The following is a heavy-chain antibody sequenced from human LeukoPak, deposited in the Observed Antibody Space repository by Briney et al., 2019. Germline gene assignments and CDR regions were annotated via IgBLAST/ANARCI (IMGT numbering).Heavy chain of an antibody. CDR3: ARYLRRGPSLYYFDY. CDR2: INHSGST. Sequence: PSETLSLTCAVYGGSFSGYYWSWLRQPPGKGLEWIGEINHSGSTNYNPSLKSRVTISVDTSKNQFSLKLSSVTAADTAVYYCARYLRRGPSLYYFDYWGQGTLVTVSS. J-gene: IGHJ4*02. D-gene: IGHD2-15*01. V-gene: IGHV4-34*01. CDR1: GGSFSGYY.